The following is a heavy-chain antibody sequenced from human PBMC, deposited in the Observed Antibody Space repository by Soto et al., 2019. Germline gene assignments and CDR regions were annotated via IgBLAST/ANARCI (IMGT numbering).Heavy chain of an antibody. CDR1: GLTFSSYA. CDR3: ARGPSSLTRFDY. Sequence: GGSLRLSCAASGLTFSSYAMHWVRQAPGKGLERVAVISYDGSNKYYADSVKGRFTISRDNSKSTLYLQMNSLRAEDTAVYYCARGPSSLTRFDYWGPGTLVTVSS. D-gene: IGHD2-2*01. J-gene: IGHJ4*02. V-gene: IGHV3-30-3*01. CDR2: ISYDGSNK.